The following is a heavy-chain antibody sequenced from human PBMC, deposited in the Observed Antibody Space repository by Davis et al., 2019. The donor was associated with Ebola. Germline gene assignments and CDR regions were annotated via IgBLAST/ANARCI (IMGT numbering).Heavy chain of an antibody. CDR1: GGSFSGYY. CDR2: INHSGST. Sequence: ETLSLTCAVYGGSFSGYYWSWIRQPPGKGLEWIGEINHSGSTNYNPSLKSRVTISVDTSKNQFSLKLSSVTAADTAVYYCARGPSYSRFDYWGQGTLVTVSS. CDR3: ARGPSYSRFDY. J-gene: IGHJ4*02. D-gene: IGHD1-26*01. V-gene: IGHV4-34*01.